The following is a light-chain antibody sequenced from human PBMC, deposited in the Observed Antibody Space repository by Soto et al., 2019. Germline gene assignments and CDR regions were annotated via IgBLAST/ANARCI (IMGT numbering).Light chain of an antibody. CDR2: DVS. J-gene: IGLJ2*01. CDR3: SSYTRGSSFVV. Sequence: QSALTQPASVSESPGQSITISCTGTSSDVGGYNYVYWYQQHPGKAPKLLIYDVSNRPSGVSNRFSGSKSGNTASLTISGLQAEDEADYYCSSYTRGSSFVVFGGGTKVTVI. V-gene: IGLV2-14*01. CDR1: SSDVGGYNY.